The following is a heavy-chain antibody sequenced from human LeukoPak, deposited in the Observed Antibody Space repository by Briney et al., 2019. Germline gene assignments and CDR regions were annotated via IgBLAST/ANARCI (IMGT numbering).Heavy chain of an antibody. D-gene: IGHD3-10*01. CDR2: ITHDGGNT. CDR3: VKGLGLSCPGAWFDP. CDR1: GFTFNTYT. V-gene: IGHV3-64D*06. J-gene: IGHJ5*02. Sequence: GGSLRLSCSASGFTFNTYTMHWVRQAPGKGLEYVSAITHDGGNTYYTDSVKGRFTISRDNSKSTVYLQMSSLRPEDTAMYYCVKGLGLSCPGAWFDPWGQGILVTVSS.